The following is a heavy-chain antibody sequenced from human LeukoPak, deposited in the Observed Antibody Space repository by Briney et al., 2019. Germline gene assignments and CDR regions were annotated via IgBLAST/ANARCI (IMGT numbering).Heavy chain of an antibody. J-gene: IGHJ4*02. Sequence: GGSLRLSCAASGFTFNSCAMTWVRQAPGKGLEWVSGILQSGGDRYYSDSVKGRFTVSRDNSKDTLYLQMNSLRVDDTAIYYCAKDTVRGDGYWEFDYWGQGTLVTASS. CDR1: GFTFNSCA. CDR3: AKDTVRGDGYWEFDY. CDR2: ILQSGGDR. D-gene: IGHD2-21*01. V-gene: IGHV3-23*01.